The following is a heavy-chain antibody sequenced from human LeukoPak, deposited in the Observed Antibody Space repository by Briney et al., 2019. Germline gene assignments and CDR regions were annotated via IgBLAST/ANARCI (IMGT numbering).Heavy chain of an antibody. CDR2: IWYDGSNK. V-gene: IGHV3-33*01. J-gene: IGHJ4*02. CDR1: GFTFSTYG. CDR3: ATEYDY. Sequence: GGSLRLSCAASGFTFSTYGMHWVRQAPGMGLEWVAVIWYDGSNKYYEDSVKGRFTISRDNSKNTLYLQMNSLRAEDTAVYYCATEYDYWGQGTLVTVSS. D-gene: IGHD2/OR15-2a*01.